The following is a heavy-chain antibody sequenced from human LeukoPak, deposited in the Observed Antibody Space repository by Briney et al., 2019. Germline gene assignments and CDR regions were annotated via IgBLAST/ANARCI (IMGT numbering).Heavy chain of an antibody. V-gene: IGHV3-7*01. J-gene: IGHJ4*02. CDR1: GFTLSSNW. CDR3: VKEQSSGYYRVADF. CDR2: IKQDGSEK. Sequence: GGSLRLSCAASGFTLSSNWMNWVRQAPGKGLEWVTIIKQDGSEKYYVDSVKGRFTISRDNAKNSLYLQMNSLRVEDTALYYCVKEQSSGYYRVADFWGQGTLVTVSS. D-gene: IGHD6-19*01.